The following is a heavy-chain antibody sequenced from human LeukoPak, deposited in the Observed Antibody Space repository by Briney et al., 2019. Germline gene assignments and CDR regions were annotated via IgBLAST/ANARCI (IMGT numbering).Heavy chain of an antibody. CDR1: GGSISSSSYY. CDR3: ARLGDSYATDY. D-gene: IGHD5-18*01. V-gene: IGHV4-39*01. J-gene: IGHJ4*02. CDR2: IYYSGST. Sequence: PSETLSLTCTVSGGSISSSSYYWGWIRQPPGKGLERIGSIYYSGSTYYNPSLKSRVTISVDTSKNQFSLKLSSVTAADTAVYYCARLGDSYATDYWGQGTLVTVSS.